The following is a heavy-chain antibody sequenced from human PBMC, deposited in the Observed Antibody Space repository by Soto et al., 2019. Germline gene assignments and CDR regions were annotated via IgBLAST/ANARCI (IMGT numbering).Heavy chain of an antibody. D-gene: IGHD3-10*01. J-gene: IGHJ6*02. Sequence: PSETLSLTCTVSGGSISSYYWSWIRQPPGKGLEWIGYIYYSGSTNYNPSLKSRVTISVDTSKNQFSLKLSSVTAADTAVYYCARVTYYYGSGSYMDYYYYGMDVWGQGTTVTVS. CDR1: GGSISSYY. CDR3: ARVTYYYGSGSYMDYYYYGMDV. CDR2: IYYSGST. V-gene: IGHV4-59*01.